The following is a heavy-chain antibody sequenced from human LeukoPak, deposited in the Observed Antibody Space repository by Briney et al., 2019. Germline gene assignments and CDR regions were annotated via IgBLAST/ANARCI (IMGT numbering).Heavy chain of an antibody. V-gene: IGHV3-74*01. CDR1: GFTFSKYW. Sequence: GGSLRLSCAASGFTFSKYWMHWVRQAPGKGLVWVSFIDSDGSTTSYADSVKGRFTVSRDNAKNTLYLQMDSLRAEDAAVYYCARNTLAYGVWSYWGQGTLVTVSS. CDR3: ARNTLAYGVWSY. D-gene: IGHD3-3*01. CDR2: IDSDGSTT. J-gene: IGHJ4*02.